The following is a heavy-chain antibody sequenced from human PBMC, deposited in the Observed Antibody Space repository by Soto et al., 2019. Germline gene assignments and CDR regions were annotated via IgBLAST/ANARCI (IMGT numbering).Heavy chain of an antibody. CDR2: LSSNGIGT. D-gene: IGHD6-13*01. Sequence: LRLSCSGSGFTVSSFGMHWVRQSPGKGLEHVSTLSSNGIGTYYADSAKGRFTFSRDTSKNTLYLQMSSLRTEDTAVYYCVKDMGQAAVGIRYPYGLDVWGLGTTVTVSS. J-gene: IGHJ6*02. V-gene: IGHV3-64D*06. CDR3: VKDMGQAAVGIRYPYGLDV. CDR1: GFTVSSFG.